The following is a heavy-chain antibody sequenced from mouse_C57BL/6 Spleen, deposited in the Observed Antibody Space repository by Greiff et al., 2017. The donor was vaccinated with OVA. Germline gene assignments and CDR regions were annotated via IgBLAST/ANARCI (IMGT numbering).Heavy chain of an antibody. V-gene: IGHV1-85*01. CDR1: GYTFTSYD. Sequence: VHLVESGPELVKPGASVKLSCKASGYTFTSYDINWVKQRPGQGLEWIGWIYPRDGSTKYNEKFKGKATLTVDTSSSTAYMELHSLTSEDSAVYFCARAVYFDYWGQGTTLTVSS. CDR3: ARAVYFDY. J-gene: IGHJ2*01. CDR2: IYPRDGST. D-gene: IGHD3-3*01.